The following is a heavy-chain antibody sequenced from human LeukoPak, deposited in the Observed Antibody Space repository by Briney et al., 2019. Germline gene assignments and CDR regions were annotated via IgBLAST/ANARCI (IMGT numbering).Heavy chain of an antibody. Sequence: ASVKVSCKASGYTFTGYYMHWVRQAPGQGLEWMGRINPNSGGTNYAPKFQGRVTMTRDTSISTAYMELSRLRSDDTAVYYCARDRWDKGTAIPGGDWGQGTLVTVSS. CDR1: GYTFTGYY. D-gene: IGHD2-2*02. V-gene: IGHV1-2*06. CDR2: INPNSGGT. CDR3: ARDRWDKGTAIPGGD. J-gene: IGHJ4*02.